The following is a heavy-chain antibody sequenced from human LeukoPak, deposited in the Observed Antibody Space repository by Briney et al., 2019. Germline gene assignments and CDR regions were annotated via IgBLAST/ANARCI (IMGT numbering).Heavy chain of an antibody. V-gene: IGHV4-59*01. J-gene: IGHJ4*02. CDR2: IYYSGST. D-gene: IGHD5-24*01. CDR1: DGSISSYY. Sequence: SETLSLTCTVSDGSISSYYWSWIRQPPGKGLEWIGYIYYSGSTNYNPSLKSRVTISVDTSKNQFSLKLSSVTAADTAVYYCARDAADGYNDYWGQGTLVTVSS. CDR3: ARDAADGYNDY.